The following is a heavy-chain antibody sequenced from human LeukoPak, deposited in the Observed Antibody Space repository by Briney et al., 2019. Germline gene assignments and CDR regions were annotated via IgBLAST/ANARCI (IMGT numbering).Heavy chain of an antibody. CDR3: ARTVLWVRDFWSGPNWFDP. CDR1: GYTFTSYG. Sequence: GASVKVSCKASGYTFTSYGIRWVRQAPGQGLEWTGWISAYNGNTNYAQKLQGRVTMTTDTSTSTAYMELRSLRSDDTAVYYCARTVLWVRDFWSGPNWFDPWGQGTLVTVSS. V-gene: IGHV1-18*01. CDR2: ISAYNGNT. D-gene: IGHD3-3*01. J-gene: IGHJ5*02.